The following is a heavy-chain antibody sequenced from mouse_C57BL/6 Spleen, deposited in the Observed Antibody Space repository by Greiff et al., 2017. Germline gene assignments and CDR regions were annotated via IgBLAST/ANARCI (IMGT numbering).Heavy chain of an antibody. Sequence: EVKVVESGGDLVKPGGSLKLSCAASGFTFSSYGMSWVRQTPDKRLEWVATISSGGSYTYYPDSVKGRFTISRDNAKNTLYLQMSSLKSDDTDLYYCTITTIVDWYFDVWGTGTTVTVSS. V-gene: IGHV5-6*01. D-gene: IGHD1-1*01. J-gene: IGHJ1*03. CDR2: ISSGGSYT. CDR1: GFTFSSYG. CDR3: TITTIVDWYFDV.